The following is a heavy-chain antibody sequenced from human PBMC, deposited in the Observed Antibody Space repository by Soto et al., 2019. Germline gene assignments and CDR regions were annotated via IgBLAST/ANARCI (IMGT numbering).Heavy chain of an antibody. J-gene: IGHJ4*02. CDR3: ARESEDITSNFDY. CDR2: ISSTTNYI. V-gene: IGHV3-21*06. CDR1: GFTFTRYS. Sequence: EVQLVESGGGLVKPGGSLRLSCAASGFTFTRYSMNWVRQAPGKGLAWVSSISSTTNYIDYGDSMKGRFTISRDNAKNSLYLEMNSLRAEHTAVYYCARESEDITSNFDYWGPGTLVTFSS.